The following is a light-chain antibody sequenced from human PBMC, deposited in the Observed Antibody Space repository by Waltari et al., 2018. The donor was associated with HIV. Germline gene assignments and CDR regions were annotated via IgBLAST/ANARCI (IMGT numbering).Light chain of an antibody. CDR3: AAWDGSLNGRVV. V-gene: IGLV1-44*01. CDR1: SSTIGSKP. Sequence: QSVLTQPPSASGTPGQRVTIPCSGRSSTIGSKPVNWYQQRPGTAPKLLIYSNKQRPSGVPDRFSGSKSGTSASLAISGLQSEDEADYYCAAWDGSLNGRVVFGGGTKLTVL. J-gene: IGLJ2*01. CDR2: SNK.